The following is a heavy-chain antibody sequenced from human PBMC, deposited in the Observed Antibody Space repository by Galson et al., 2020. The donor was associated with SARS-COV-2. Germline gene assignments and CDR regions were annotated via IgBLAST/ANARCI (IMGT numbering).Heavy chain of an antibody. Sequence: GGSLRLSCAASAFTVSGHHMNWVRQAPGKGLEWVSVIYHNETTSYAESVKSRFTISKDNHTNMMFLQRNNLRAEDKAMYYCAGGWHQFRVFDFWGQGTLVTVSS. CDR3: AGGWHQFRVFDF. J-gene: IGHJ4*02. V-gene: IGHV3-53*01. CDR1: AFTVSGHH. CDR2: IYHNETT. D-gene: IGHD6-19*01.